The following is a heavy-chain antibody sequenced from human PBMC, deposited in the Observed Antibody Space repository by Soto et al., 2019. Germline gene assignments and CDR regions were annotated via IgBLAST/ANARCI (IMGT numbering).Heavy chain of an antibody. V-gene: IGHV4-31*03. CDR3: ARAITYYYDSSGLGNWFDP. CDR1: GGSISSGGYY. Sequence: QVQLQESGPGLVKPSQTLSLTCTVSGGSISSGGYYWSWIRQHPGKGLEWIGYIYYSGSTYYNPSLKSRVTLSVDTSKNQFSLKLSSGTAADTAVYYCARAITYYYDSSGLGNWFDPWGQGTLVTVSS. D-gene: IGHD3-22*01. J-gene: IGHJ5*02. CDR2: IYYSGST.